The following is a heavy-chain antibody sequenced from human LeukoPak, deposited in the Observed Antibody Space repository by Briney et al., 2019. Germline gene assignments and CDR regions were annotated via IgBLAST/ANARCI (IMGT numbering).Heavy chain of an antibody. D-gene: IGHD6-19*01. CDR1: GFTFSSYG. Sequence: PGGTLRLSCAASGFTFSSYGMSWVRQAPGKGLEWVSAISGSGGSTYYADSVKGRFTISRDNSKNTLYLQMNSLRAEDTAVYYCAKDWGSGWTSYFDYWGQGTLVTVSS. J-gene: IGHJ4*02. CDR2: ISGSGGST. CDR3: AKDWGSGWTSYFDY. V-gene: IGHV3-23*01.